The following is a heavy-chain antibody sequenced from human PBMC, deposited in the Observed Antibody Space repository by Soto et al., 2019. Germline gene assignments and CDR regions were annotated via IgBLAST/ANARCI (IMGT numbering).Heavy chain of an antibody. D-gene: IGHD4-17*01. J-gene: IGHJ3*02. CDR1: GFTFSNYG. CDR3: ARDNGDDGARAFDI. CDR2: IWYDGSDK. Sequence: QVQLVESGGGVVQPGRSLRLSCAASGFTFSNYGMHWVRQAPGKGLEWVAVIWYDGSDKNYADSVKGQFAISRDNSKDILYLQMNSLRAEDTAVFYCARDNGDDGARAFDIWGQGTMVTVSS. V-gene: IGHV3-33*01.